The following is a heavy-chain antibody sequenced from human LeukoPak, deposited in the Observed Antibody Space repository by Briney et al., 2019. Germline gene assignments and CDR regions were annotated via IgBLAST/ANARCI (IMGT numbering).Heavy chain of an antibody. J-gene: IGHJ4*02. Sequence: GGSLRLSCAASGFTFYNYAMNWVRQAPGKGLEWVSSISSSNNYIYYADSVKGRFTISRDNAKNSLYLQMNSLRAENTAVYYCARRSPNYYFDCWGQGTPVTVSS. CDR2: ISSSNNYI. CDR3: ARRSPNYYFDC. V-gene: IGHV3-21*01. CDR1: GFTFYNYA.